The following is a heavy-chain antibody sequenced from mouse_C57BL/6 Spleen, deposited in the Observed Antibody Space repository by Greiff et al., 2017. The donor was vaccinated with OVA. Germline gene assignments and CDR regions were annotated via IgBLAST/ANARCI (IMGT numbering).Heavy chain of an antibody. J-gene: IGHJ2*01. CDR3: TEGSYYFDY. CDR2: IRLKSDNYAT. V-gene: IGHV6-3*01. Sequence: EVKVEESGGGLVQPGGSMKLSCVASGFTFSNYWMNWVRQSPEKGLEWVAQIRLKSDNYATHYAESVKGRFTISRDASKSSVYRQMNNLRAEDTGIYYCTEGSYYFDYWGQGTTLTVSS. CDR1: GFTFSNYW.